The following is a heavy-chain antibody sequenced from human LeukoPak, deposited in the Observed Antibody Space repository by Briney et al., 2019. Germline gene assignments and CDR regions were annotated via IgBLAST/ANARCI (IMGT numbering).Heavy chain of an antibody. D-gene: IGHD3-9*01. CDR3: AKIHDILTGYSQYTYYFDY. J-gene: IGHJ4*02. Sequence: GGSLRLSCAASGFTFSSYAMSWGRQAPGKGLEWVSGIADSGGSTYYADSVKGRFTISRDNSKNTLHLQMNSLRAEDTAVYYCAKIHDILTGYSQYTYYFDYWGQGTLVTVSP. V-gene: IGHV3-23*01. CDR2: IADSGGST. CDR1: GFTFSSYA.